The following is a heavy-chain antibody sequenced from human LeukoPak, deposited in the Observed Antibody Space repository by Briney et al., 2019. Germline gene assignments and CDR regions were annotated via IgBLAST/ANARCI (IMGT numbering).Heavy chain of an antibody. CDR2: ISGSGGST. V-gene: IGHV3-23*01. D-gene: IGHD2/OR15-2a*01. CDR3: ATLGSNRYYYYMDV. Sequence: GGSLRLSCAASGFIFSSYAMSWVRQAPAKGLEWVSAISGSGGSTYYADSVKGRFTISRDNSENTLYLQMNSLRAEDTAVYYCATLGSNRYYYYMDVWGKGTSVTVSS. CDR1: GFIFSSYA. J-gene: IGHJ6*03.